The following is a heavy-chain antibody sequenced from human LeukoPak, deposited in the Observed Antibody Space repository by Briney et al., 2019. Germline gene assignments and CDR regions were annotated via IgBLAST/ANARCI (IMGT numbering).Heavy chain of an antibody. CDR3: AREARGTRAAFDV. V-gene: IGHV3-7*01. J-gene: IGHJ3*01. Sequence: GGSLRLSCAASGFTFSSYWMSWVRQAPGKGLEWAANIKEDGTHKYYVGSVRGRFTISRDNAKNSLYLQMNSLRAEDRAIYYCAREARGTRAAFDVWGQGTMVTVFS. D-gene: IGHD2-8*01. CDR2: IKEDGTHK. CDR1: GFTFSSYW.